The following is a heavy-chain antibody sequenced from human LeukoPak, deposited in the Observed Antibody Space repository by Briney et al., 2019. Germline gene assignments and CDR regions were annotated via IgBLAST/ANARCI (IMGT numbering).Heavy chain of an antibody. J-gene: IGHJ1*01. Sequence: GGSLRLSCAASGFTVSSNYMSWVRQAPGKGLEWVSVIYSGGSTYYADSVKGRFTISRDNSKNTLYLQMSSLRAEDTAVYYCARAHSSGWLPAEYFQHWGQGTLVTVSS. CDR2: IYSGGST. V-gene: IGHV3-53*01. CDR3: ARAHSSGWLPAEYFQH. D-gene: IGHD6-19*01. CDR1: GFTVSSNY.